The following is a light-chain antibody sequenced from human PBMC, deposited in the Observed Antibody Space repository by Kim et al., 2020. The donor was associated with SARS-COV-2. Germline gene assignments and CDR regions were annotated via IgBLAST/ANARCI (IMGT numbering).Light chain of an antibody. J-gene: IGLJ3*02. V-gene: IGLV6-57*04. Sequence: NFMLTQPHSVSESPGKTVTISCTRSSGSIASNHVQWYQQRPGSAPTTVIYEDNQRPSGVPDRFSGSIDSSSNSASLTISGLKTEDEADYYCQSYDSSNQRVFGGGTQLTVL. CDR3: QSYDSSNQRV. CDR1: SGSIASNH. CDR2: EDN.